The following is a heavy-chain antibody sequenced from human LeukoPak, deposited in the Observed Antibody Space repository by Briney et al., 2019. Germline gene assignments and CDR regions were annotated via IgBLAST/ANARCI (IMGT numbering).Heavy chain of an antibody. V-gene: IGHV3-21*01. Sequence: GGSLRLSCAASGFTFSSYSMNWVPQAPGKGLERVSSISSSSSYIYYADSVKGRFTISRDNAKNSLYLQMNSLRAEDTAVYYCAREASGVATPRDAFDIWGQGTMVTVSS. CDR2: ISSSSSYI. CDR3: AREASGVATPRDAFDI. D-gene: IGHD5-12*01. J-gene: IGHJ3*02. CDR1: GFTFSSYS.